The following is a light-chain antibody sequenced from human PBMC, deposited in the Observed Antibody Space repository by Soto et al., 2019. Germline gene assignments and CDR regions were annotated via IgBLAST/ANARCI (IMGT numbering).Light chain of an antibody. J-gene: IGKJ4*02. Sequence: DIQMTQSPSSLSASVGDRVTITCRASQAISSYLAWYQQKPGKPPNLLIFAASTLQPGVPSRFSGSGSGTEFTLTISSLQPEDVAIYYCQKYDSSPLTFGGGTQVEIK. CDR2: AAS. CDR3: QKYDSSPLT. V-gene: IGKV1-27*01. CDR1: QAISSY.